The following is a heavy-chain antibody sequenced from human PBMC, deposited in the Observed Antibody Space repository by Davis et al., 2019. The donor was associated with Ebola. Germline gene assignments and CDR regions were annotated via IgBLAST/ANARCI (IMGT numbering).Heavy chain of an antibody. CDR3: SRGRLGAAY. V-gene: IGHV1-8*01. Sequence: AASVKVSCKTSAYSFTSYDISWVRQVGQGVEWMGWLNHTSGKKGIAEKFQGRVTMTSDIYSSTAYLERNSLQSEDTAIYYCSRGRLGAAYWGQGTPVTVSS. CDR1: AYSFTSYD. D-gene: IGHD2-15*01. CDR2: LNHTSGKK. J-gene: IGHJ4*02.